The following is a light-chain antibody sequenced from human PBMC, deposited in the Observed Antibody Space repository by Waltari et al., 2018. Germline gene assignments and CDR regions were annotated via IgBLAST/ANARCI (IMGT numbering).Light chain of an antibody. CDR2: KGI. CDR1: SGSVSCTSY. J-gene: IGLJ3*02. CDR3: SMYMGSGVWV. Sequence: QTVVTQEPSLSVSPGGTVTLTCALSSGSVSCTSYPTWYQQTPGQPPRTLVYKGISRSSGVPDRFSGSILGNTAALTITGAQADDESDYYCSMYMGSGVWVFGGGTKLTVL. V-gene: IGLV8-61*01.